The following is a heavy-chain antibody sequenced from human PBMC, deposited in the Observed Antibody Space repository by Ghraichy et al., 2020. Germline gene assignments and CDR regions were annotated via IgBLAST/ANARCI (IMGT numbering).Heavy chain of an antibody. V-gene: IGHV3-30*18. Sequence: GGSLRLSCAASGFTFNTYGMHWVRQAPGKGLEWVAIISYDGSNKYYADSVKGRFTISRDNSKNTLYLQMNSLRPEDTAMYYCAKTGDDSSGSGAFDIWGQGTMVTVSS. CDR1: GFTFNTYG. CDR3: AKTGDDSSGSGAFDI. D-gene: IGHD3-22*01. J-gene: IGHJ3*02. CDR2: ISYDGSNK.